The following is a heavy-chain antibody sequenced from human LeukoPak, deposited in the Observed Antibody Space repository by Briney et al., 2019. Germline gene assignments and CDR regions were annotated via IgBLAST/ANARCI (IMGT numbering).Heavy chain of an antibody. CDR2: ISYDGNNQ. CDR1: GFAFSSLA. V-gene: IGHV3-30-3*01. CDR3: ARVGRRYCSGANCYDGF. J-gene: IGHJ4*02. Sequence: GTSLRLSCAVSGFAFSSLAMHWVRQAPGKGLEWVAFISYDGNNQYYADSVKGRFTISRDNSKNTLYLQMNNLRAEDTAIYYCARVGRRYCSGANCYDGFWGQGTLVSVSS. D-gene: IGHD2-15*01.